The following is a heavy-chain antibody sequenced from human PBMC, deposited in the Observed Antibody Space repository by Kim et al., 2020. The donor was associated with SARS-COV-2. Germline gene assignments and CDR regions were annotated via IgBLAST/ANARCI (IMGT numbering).Heavy chain of an antibody. CDR2: GST. V-gene: IGHV4-31*02. Sequence: GSTYYTPSHESRVSISAGTSKNQFSLMLRSVSAADTAVYYCARGTIVACDDWGQGTLVSVSS. CDR3: ARGTIVACDD. J-gene: IGHJ4*02. D-gene: IGHD2-15*01.